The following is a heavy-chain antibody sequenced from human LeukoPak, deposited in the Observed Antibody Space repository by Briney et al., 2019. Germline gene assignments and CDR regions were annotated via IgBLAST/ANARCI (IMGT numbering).Heavy chain of an antibody. J-gene: IGHJ5*02. Sequence: GASVKVSCKASGYTFTSYGISWVRQAPGQGLEWMGGITPIFGTANYAQKFQGRVTITADESTSTAYMELSSLRSEDTAVYYCAREPVLAAAARGGWFDPWGQGTLVTVSS. CDR1: GYTFTSYG. V-gene: IGHV1-69*13. D-gene: IGHD6-13*01. CDR3: AREPVLAAAARGGWFDP. CDR2: ITPIFGTA.